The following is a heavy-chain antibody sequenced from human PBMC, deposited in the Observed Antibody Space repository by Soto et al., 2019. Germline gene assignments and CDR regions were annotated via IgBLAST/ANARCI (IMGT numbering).Heavy chain of an antibody. Sequence: WESLKISCKGSGYSFTSYWISWVRQMPGKGLEWMGRIDPSDSYTNYSPSFQGHVTISADKSISTAYLQWSSLKASDTAMYYCARGKQWLGFYYYYYGMDVWGQGTTVTVSS. CDR2: IDPSDSYT. CDR1: GYSFTSYW. CDR3: ARGKQWLGFYYYYYGMDV. J-gene: IGHJ6*02. V-gene: IGHV5-10-1*01. D-gene: IGHD6-19*01.